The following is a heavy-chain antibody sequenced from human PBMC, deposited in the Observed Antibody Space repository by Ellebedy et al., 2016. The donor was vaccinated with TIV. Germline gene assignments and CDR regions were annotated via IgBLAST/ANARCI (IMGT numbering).Heavy chain of an antibody. CDR3: ARDSPLDYDFRAV. CDR1: GLTFSSYD. Sequence: GESLKISXAASGLTFSSYDMNWVRQAPGKGLEWVSGIGSSGSSTAYADSVKGRFTISRDNFKNILSLQMNSLRAEDTAVYYCARDSPLDYDFRAVWGKGTTVTVSS. CDR2: IGSSGSST. V-gene: IGHV3-23*01. D-gene: IGHD3-3*01. J-gene: IGHJ6*04.